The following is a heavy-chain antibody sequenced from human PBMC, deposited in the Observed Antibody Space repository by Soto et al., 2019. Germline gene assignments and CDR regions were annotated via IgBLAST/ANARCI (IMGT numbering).Heavy chain of an antibody. CDR3: ARDDDDGVKGLDY. CDR2: IGSDGRRA. Sequence: QVQLVESGGGVVQPGGSLRLSCAASGFTFGRHGMHWVRQGPGKGLEWVAVIGSDGRRASYADSVKGRFTISRDNGQNTLYLQMHSLRAEETAVYYCARDDDDGVKGLDYWGQGTLVTVSS. D-gene: IGHD4-17*01. CDR1: GFTFGRHG. J-gene: IGHJ4*02. V-gene: IGHV3-33*01.